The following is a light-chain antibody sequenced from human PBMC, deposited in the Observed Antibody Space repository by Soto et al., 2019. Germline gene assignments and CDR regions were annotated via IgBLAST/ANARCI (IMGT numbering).Light chain of an antibody. CDR1: TSNIGSHY. Sequence: QSVLTQPPSASGTPGQSLTISCSGSTSNIGSHYVYWYQHLPGTAPKVLIVRDGQRPSGVPDRFFGSKSGTSASLAISGLRYEDEAHYYCAVWAESMTGWVFGGGTKLTVL. V-gene: IGLV1-47*01. J-gene: IGLJ3*02. CDR2: RDG. CDR3: AVWAESMTGWV.